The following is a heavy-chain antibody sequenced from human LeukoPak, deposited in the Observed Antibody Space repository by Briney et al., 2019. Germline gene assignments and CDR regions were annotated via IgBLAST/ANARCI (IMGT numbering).Heavy chain of an antibody. CDR2: INPSAGST. V-gene: IGHV1-46*03. CDR3: AGGGSGSYRCFDL. D-gene: IGHD3-10*01. Sequence: ASVKVSCKASGYTFTSYYIHWVRQAPGQGLEWMGIINPSAGSTNYAQKFQGRVTMTRDTSTSTVYMELSSLRSEDTAVYYCAGGGSGSYRCFDLWGRGTLVTVSS. J-gene: IGHJ2*01. CDR1: GYTFTSYY.